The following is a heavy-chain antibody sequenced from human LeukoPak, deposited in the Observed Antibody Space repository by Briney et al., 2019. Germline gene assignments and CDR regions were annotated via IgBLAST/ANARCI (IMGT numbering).Heavy chain of an antibody. D-gene: IGHD3-3*01. CDR1: GFTFSSHA. CDR2: IGGLGGST. V-gene: IGHV3-23*01. Sequence: GGSLRLSCAASGFTFSSHAMGWVRQAPGKGLEWVSGIGGLGGSTYYAGSVKGRFTISRDNSQNTLDLHMNSLRADDTAVYYCARDPGVVAFHYFDYWGQGSLVTVSS. CDR3: ARDPGVVAFHYFDY. J-gene: IGHJ4*02.